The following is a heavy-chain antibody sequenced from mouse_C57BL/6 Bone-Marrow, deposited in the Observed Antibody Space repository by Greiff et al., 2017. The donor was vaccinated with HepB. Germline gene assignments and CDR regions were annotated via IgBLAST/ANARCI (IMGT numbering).Heavy chain of an antibody. CDR1: GFTFSDYY. CDR3: ARRVYWGFAY. Sequence: EVMLVESGGGLVQPGGSLKLSCAASGFTFSDYYMYWVRQTPEKRLEWVAYISNGGGSTYYPDTVKGRFTISRDNAKNTLYLQMSRLKSEDTAMYYCARRVYWGFAYWGQGTLVTVSA. V-gene: IGHV5-12*01. D-gene: IGHD4-1*01. J-gene: IGHJ3*01. CDR2: ISNGGGST.